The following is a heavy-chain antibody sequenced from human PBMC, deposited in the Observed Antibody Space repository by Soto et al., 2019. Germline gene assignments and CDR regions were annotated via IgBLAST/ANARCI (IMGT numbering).Heavy chain of an antibody. J-gene: IGHJ4*02. CDR3: ARSGYSCYGLFDY. Sequence: GGSLRLSCAASGFTFSSYSMNWVRQAPGKGLEWVSSISSSSSYIYYADSVRGRFTISRDNAKNSLYLQMNSLRAEDTAVYYCARSGYSCYGLFDYWGQGTLVTVSS. D-gene: IGHD5-12*01. CDR2: ISSSSSYI. V-gene: IGHV3-21*01. CDR1: GFTFSSYS.